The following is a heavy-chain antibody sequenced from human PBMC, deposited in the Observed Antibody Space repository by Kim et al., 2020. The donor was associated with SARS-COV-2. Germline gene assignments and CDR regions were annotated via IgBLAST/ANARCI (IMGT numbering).Heavy chain of an antibody. Sequence: SVKVSCKASGGTFSSYAISWVRQAPGQGLEWMGRIIPILGIANYAQKFQGRVTITADKSTSTAYMELSSLRSEDMAVYYCAPFYSSSWSNPLGFDYWGQGTLVTVSS. CDR2: IIPILGIA. CDR3: APFYSSSWSNPLGFDY. J-gene: IGHJ4*02. CDR1: GGTFSSYA. V-gene: IGHV1-69*04. D-gene: IGHD6-13*01.